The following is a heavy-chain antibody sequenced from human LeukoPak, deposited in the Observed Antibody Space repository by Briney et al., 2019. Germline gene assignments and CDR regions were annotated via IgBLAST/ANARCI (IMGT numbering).Heavy chain of an antibody. J-gene: IGHJ4*02. D-gene: IGHD6-19*01. Sequence: SGTLSLTCAVSGGSISSSNWWSWVRQPPGKGLEWIGEIYHSGSTNYNPSLKSRVTISVDTSKNQFSLKLSSVTAADTAVYYCARLSSGWYPDYWGQGTLVTVSS. CDR1: GGSISSSNW. V-gene: IGHV4-4*02. CDR2: IYHSGST. CDR3: ARLSSGWYPDY.